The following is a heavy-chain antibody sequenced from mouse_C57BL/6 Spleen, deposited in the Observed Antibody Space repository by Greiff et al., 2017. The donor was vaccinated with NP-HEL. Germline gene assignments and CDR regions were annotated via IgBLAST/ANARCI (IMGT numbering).Heavy chain of an antibody. J-gene: IGHJ3*01. CDR2: IYPGNSDT. V-gene: IGHV1-5*01. Sequence: EVQLQQSGTVLARPGASVKMSCKTSGYTFTSYWMHWVKQRPGQGLEWIGAIYPGNSDTSYNQKFKGKAKLTAVTSASTAYMELSSLTNEDSAVYYRTRDYYGSTGGFAYWGQGTLVTVSA. CDR1: GYTFTSYW. D-gene: IGHD1-1*01. CDR3: TRDYYGSTGGFAY.